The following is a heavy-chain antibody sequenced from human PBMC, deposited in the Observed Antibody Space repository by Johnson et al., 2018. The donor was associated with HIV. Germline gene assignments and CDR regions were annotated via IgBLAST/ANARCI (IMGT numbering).Heavy chain of an antibody. CDR1: GLTFSDSA. V-gene: IGHV3-73*01. D-gene: IGHD3-22*01. J-gene: IGHJ3*02. CDR2: IRSKPYSSAT. Sequence: VQLVESGGGLVQPGGSLKLSCAASGLTFSDSALHWVRQAPEKGLEWVGRIRSKPYSSATAYAASVTGRFTISRDDSKNTLYLQMNSLKTEDTAVYYCTTETYYYDSSGYYYCHAFDIWGQGTMVTVSS. CDR3: TTETYYYDSSGYYYCHAFDI.